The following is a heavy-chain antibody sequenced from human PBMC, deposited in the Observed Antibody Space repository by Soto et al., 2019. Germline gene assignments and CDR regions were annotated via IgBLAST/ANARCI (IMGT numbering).Heavy chain of an antibody. CDR1: GFSLSTNGVG. V-gene: IGHV2-5*02. J-gene: IGHJ5*02. CDR3: AYRKGAATGTGNWFDP. D-gene: IGHD1-1*01. Sequence: QITLKESGPTLVKPTETLTLTCTFSGFSLSTNGVGVGWIRQPQGKALEWLGLFYWDDDKRYSPSLEGRLTITKDTSKNQVVLTMTNMEPVDTGRYYCAYRKGAATGTGNWFDPWGQGIPVTVSS. CDR2: FYWDDDK.